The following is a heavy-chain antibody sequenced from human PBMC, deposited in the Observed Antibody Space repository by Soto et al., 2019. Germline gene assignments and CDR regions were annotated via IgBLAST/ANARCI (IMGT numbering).Heavy chain of an antibody. CDR1: GGSISSGGYS. D-gene: IGHD1-26*01. CDR3: AAGGALPRYC. Sequence: QLQLQESGSGLVKPSQTLSLTCAVSGGSISSGGYSWSWIRQPPGKGLEWIGYIYHSGSTYYNPSLQSRVTIAVDRSKNQFSLKLSSVTAADTAVYSCAAGGALPRYCWGQGTLVTVSS. CDR2: IYHSGST. J-gene: IGHJ4*02. V-gene: IGHV4-30-2*01.